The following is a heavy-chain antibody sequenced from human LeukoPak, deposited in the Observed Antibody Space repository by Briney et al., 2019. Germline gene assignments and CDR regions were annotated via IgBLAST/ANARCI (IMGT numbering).Heavy chain of an antibody. V-gene: IGHV3-23*01. CDR3: AKDLEQEIMITFGGSGDY. Sequence: PGGSVRLSCAASGFTLSSYAMSWVRQAPGKGLEWVSAISCSGGSTYYADSVKGRFTISRDNSKNTLYQQMNSLRAEDTAVYYCAKDLEQEIMITFGGSGDYWGQGTLVTVSS. D-gene: IGHD3-16*01. CDR2: ISCSGGST. CDR1: GFTLSSYA. J-gene: IGHJ4*02.